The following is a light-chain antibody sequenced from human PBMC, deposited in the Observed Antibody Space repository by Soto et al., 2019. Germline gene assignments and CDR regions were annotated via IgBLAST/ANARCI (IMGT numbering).Light chain of an antibody. CDR1: RHVSID. V-gene: IGKV1-39*01. Sequence: EIMLTQSPSSLAASVGDRLTLTCRANRHVSIDFNLYQHKPGKGPTVLIHATFNLQIGVPSRFSDSGSGTEFTLTITSLEPEDFGTYYCKQSYKMPSFGQGTRLEIK. CDR3: KQSYKMPS. CDR2: ATF. J-gene: IGKJ5*01.